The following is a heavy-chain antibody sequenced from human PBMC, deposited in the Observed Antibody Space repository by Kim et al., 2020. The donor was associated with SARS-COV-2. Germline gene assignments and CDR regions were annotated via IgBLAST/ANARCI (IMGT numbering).Heavy chain of an antibody. V-gene: IGHV3-23*01. D-gene: IGHD3-10*01. CDR2: ISDSGGST. CDR3: AKDPMVRGVIIRGFDY. Sequence: GGSLRLSCAASGFTFSNYAMNWVRQAPGKGLEWVSFISDSGGSTYYADSVEGRFTISRDNSKNTLSLQMNSLRAEDTAVYYCAKDPMVRGVIIRGFDYWGQGTLVNVSS. J-gene: IGHJ4*02. CDR1: GFTFSNYA.